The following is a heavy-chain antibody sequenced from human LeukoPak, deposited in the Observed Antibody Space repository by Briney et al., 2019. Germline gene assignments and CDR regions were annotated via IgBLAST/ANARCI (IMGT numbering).Heavy chain of an antibody. CDR1: GFTFSSYA. CDR2: ISYDGNKK. D-gene: IGHD2-2*01. V-gene: IGHV3-30*18. J-gene: IGHJ4*02. CDR3: AKPPDWYCSSPSCHFAAPFDY. Sequence: GGSLRLSCAASGFTFSSYAMSWVRQAPGRGLEWVAVISYDGNKKYYADSVKGRFTISRDNSKNTLYLQMNTLRAEDTAVYYCAKPPDWYCSSPSCHFAAPFDYWGQGTLVTVSS.